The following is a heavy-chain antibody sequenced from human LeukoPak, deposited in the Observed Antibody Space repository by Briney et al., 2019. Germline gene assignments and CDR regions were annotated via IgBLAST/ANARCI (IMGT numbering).Heavy chain of an antibody. CDR3: ARSLSTAGIDY. V-gene: IGHV4-38-2*01. D-gene: IGHD2-2*01. J-gene: IGHJ4*02. CDR1: GYYIRSGRH. Sequence: SETLSLTCAVSGYYIRSGRHWGWIRQPPRMGLEWIGSVFHSGSTYYNPSLKSRVTISVDTSKNQFSLNLRSVTAADTAVYYCARSLSTAGIDYWGQGTLVTVSS. CDR2: VFHSGST.